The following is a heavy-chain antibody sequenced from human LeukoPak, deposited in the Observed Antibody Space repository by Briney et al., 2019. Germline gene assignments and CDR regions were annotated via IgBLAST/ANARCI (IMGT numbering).Heavy chain of an antibody. CDR2: INPSDGST. CDR1: GYIFINYY. CDR3: ARGVVVGGITGYLDY. Sequence: ASVKVSCKASGYIFINYYIHWVRQAPGQGLEWMGVINPSDGSTNYAQKYQDRVTMTRDTSTRTVYMQLSSLRSDDTAVYYCARGVVVGGITGYLDYWGQGTLVTVSS. V-gene: IGHV1-46*01. D-gene: IGHD1-26*01. J-gene: IGHJ4*02.